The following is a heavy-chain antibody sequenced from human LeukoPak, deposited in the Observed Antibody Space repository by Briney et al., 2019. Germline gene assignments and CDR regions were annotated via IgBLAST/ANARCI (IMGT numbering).Heavy chain of an antibody. J-gene: IGHJ5*02. CDR3: ARQTLGQWLVLRRKPRGTFDP. V-gene: IGHV4-39*01. CDR2: IYYSGST. Sequence: SETLSLTCTVSGGPISSSSYYWGWIRQPPGKGLEWIGSIYYSGSTYYNPSLKSRVTISVDTSKNQFSLKLSSVTAADTAVYYCARQTLGQWLVLRRKPRGTFDPWGQGTLVTVSS. D-gene: IGHD6-19*01. CDR1: GGPISSSSYY.